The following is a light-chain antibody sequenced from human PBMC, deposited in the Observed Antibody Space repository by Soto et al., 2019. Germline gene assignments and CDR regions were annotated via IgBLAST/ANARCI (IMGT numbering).Light chain of an antibody. V-gene: IGLV2-14*01. CDR1: SSDVGGYNY. Sequence: QPVLTQPASVSGSPGQSITISCTGTSSDVGGYNYVSWYQQHPGKAPKLMIYEVSNRPSGVSNRFSGSKSGHTASLTISGLQSEDEADYFCTSYTSRSTLDVFGTGTKLTVL. CDR2: EVS. CDR3: TSYTSRSTLDV. J-gene: IGLJ1*01.